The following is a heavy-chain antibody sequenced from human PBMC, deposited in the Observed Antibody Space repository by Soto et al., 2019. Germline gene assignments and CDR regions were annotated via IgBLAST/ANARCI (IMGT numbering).Heavy chain of an antibody. CDR2: IWYDGSKK. CDR3: AREKGVSSTAFYFGLGV. V-gene: IGHV3-33*01. J-gene: IGHJ6*02. D-gene: IGHD1-1*01. Sequence: PGGSLRLSCAASGFTFRSYGMHRVRQVPGKGLEWVAVIWYDGSKKFYADSVKGRFTISRDNFKNTLDLQMSGLRGEDTAVYYCAREKGVSSTAFYFGLGVWGQGTTVTVSS. CDR1: GFTFRSYG.